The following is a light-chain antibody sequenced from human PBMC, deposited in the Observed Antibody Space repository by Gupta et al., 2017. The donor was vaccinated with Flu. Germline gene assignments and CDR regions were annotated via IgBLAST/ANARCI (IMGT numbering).Light chain of an antibody. CDR3: QQYNNWPPVGYT. Sequence: ATLSCRASQSVSSNLAWYQQKPGQAPRLLIYGASTRATGIPARFSGSGSGTEFTLTISSLQSEDFAVYYCQQYNNWPPVGYTFGQGTKLEIK. J-gene: IGKJ2*01. CDR2: GAS. V-gene: IGKV3-15*01. CDR1: QSVSSN.